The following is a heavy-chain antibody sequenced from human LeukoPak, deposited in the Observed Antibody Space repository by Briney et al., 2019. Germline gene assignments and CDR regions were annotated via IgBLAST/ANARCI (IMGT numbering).Heavy chain of an antibody. CDR1: GFTFSSFA. Sequence: GGSLRLSCAASGFTFSSFAMSWVRQAPGKGLEWVSGFSETNSGIYYADSVKGRFTISRDNFKNTLYLQMNSLRAEDTAVYYCAKAHYFGSGSFDHWGQGTLVTVSP. CDR2: FSETNSGI. J-gene: IGHJ4*02. CDR3: AKAHYFGSGSFDH. V-gene: IGHV3-23*01. D-gene: IGHD3-10*01.